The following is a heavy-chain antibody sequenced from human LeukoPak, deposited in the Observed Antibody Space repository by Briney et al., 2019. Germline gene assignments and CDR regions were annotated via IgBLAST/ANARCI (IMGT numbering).Heavy chain of an antibody. V-gene: IGHV1-69*06. J-gene: IGHJ4*02. CDR2: IIPIFGTA. CDR1: GGTFSSYA. CDR3: AWELTTGHIDY. D-gene: IGHD1-26*01. Sequence: VASVKVSCKASGGTFSSYAISWVRQAPGQGLEWMGGIIPIFGTANYAQKFQGRVTITADKSTSTAYMELSSLRSEDTAVYYCAWELTTGHIDYWGQGALVTVSS.